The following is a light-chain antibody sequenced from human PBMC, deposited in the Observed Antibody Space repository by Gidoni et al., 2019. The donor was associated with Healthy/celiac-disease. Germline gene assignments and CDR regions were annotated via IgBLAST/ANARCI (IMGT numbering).Light chain of an antibody. CDR3: QQYDNRPLT. CDR1: QDISNY. CDR2: DAS. Sequence: DIQMTQSPSSLSASVGDRVTITCQASQDISNYLNWYQQKPGKAPKLLIYDASNLETGVPSRFSGSGSGTDFTFTISSLQADDIATYYCQQYDNRPLTFGPXTKVDIK. J-gene: IGKJ3*01. V-gene: IGKV1-33*01.